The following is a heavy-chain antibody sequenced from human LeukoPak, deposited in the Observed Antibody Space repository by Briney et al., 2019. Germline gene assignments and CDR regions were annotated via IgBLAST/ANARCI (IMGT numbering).Heavy chain of an antibody. V-gene: IGHV3-30*02. J-gene: IGHJ3*01. Sequence: GGSLRLSCAASGFIFSDSAMHCVRQAPGKGLQWLAFIRYDGSNTKYTDSVKRLFTISRDNSNNALFLQMNSLTTEDTATYYCAKDVCMGAPCWMGASDSWGQGRKVIVSS. D-gene: IGHD1-26*01. CDR2: IRYDGSNT. CDR3: AKDVCMGAPCWMGASDS. CDR1: GFIFSDSA.